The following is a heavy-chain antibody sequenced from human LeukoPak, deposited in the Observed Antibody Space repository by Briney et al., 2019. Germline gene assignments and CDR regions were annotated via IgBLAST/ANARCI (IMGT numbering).Heavy chain of an antibody. CDR1: GGSISSGGYY. V-gene: IGHV4-31*03. Sequence: SETLSLTCTVSGGSISSGGYYWSWMRQHPGKGPEWIGYIYYSGSTQYNPSLKSRVTISADTSKNQFSLRLSSVTAADTAVYYCAARRELLLQVTETHYFDYWGQGTLVTVSS. D-gene: IGHD1-26*01. CDR2: IYYSGST. J-gene: IGHJ4*02. CDR3: AARRELLLQVTETHYFDY.